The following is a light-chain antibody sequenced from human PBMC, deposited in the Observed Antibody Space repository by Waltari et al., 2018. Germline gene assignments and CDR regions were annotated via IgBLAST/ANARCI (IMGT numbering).Light chain of an antibody. CDR3: SSYRSSGTLLL. J-gene: IGLJ3*02. V-gene: IGLV2-14*03. Sequence: QSALPPPASVPGSPGQSITSSCPRTISAVGGCYFVSCYQKHPGKVPKLLIFDVTYRPSGGSDRFSGSKSGNTASLTISGLQPADEADYYCSSYRSSGTLLLFGGGTKVTVL. CDR2: DVT. CDR1: ISAVGGCYF.